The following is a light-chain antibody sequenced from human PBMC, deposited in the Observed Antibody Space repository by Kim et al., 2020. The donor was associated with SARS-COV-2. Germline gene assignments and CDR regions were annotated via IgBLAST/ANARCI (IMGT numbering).Light chain of an antibody. CDR2: QVG. Sequence: QSALTQPPSASGSPGQSVTISCTGSSSDIGAYENVSWYQQHPGKAPKLMISQVGKRSSGVPDRFSGSKSGNTASLTVSGLQAEDEADYYCCSYARTSYVFGTGTKVTVL. J-gene: IGLJ1*01. CDR1: SSDIGAYEN. CDR3: CSYARTSYV. V-gene: IGLV2-8*01.